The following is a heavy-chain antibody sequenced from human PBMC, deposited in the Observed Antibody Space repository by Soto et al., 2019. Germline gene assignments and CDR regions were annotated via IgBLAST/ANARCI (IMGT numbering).Heavy chain of an antibody. J-gene: IGHJ4*02. CDR1: GGSFSTYY. Sequence: PSETLSLTCSVSGGSFSTYYWSWVRQPPEKGLEWIGYIYYSGKTNYNPSLKSRVTISFDTSRSQFSLKLRSVTAADTAVYYCARGSYNILPGYYLDYWGQGTLVTVSS. D-gene: IGHD3-9*01. CDR3: ARGSYNILPGYYLDY. V-gene: IGHV4-59*01. CDR2: IYYSGKT.